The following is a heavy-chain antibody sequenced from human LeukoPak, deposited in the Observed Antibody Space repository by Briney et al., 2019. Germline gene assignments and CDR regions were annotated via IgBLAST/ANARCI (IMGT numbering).Heavy chain of an antibody. CDR2: ISYSGST. J-gene: IGHJ6*03. V-gene: IGHV4-59*12. Sequence: SETLSLTCTVSGDSISSYYWSWIRQPPGKGLEWIGSISYSGSTNYSPSLKSRVTMSVDTSKNQFSLKLSSVTAADTAVYYCARGHSNYVYYYYMDVWGKGTTVTVSS. CDR1: GDSISSYY. D-gene: IGHD4-11*01. CDR3: ARGHSNYVYYYYMDV.